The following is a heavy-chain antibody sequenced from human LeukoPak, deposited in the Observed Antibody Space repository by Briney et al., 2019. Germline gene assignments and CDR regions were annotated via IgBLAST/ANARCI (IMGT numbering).Heavy chain of an antibody. V-gene: IGHV4-34*01. CDR1: GDSMIGHY. CDR2: IHHSGGT. J-gene: IGHJ4*02. D-gene: IGHD3-10*01. Sequence: PSETLSLTCAVYGDSMIGHYRTWIRQPPGKRLEWIGEIHHSGGTNSNPSLKNRLTMSMDMSKNQFSLNLKSVTAADTAVYYCARATASGSGRAYDHWAQGNLVPVSS. CDR3: ARATASGSGRAYDH.